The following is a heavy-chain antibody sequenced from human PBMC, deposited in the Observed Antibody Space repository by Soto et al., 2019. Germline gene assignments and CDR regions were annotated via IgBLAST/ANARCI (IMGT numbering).Heavy chain of an antibody. CDR2: IIPMYGIA. V-gene: IGHV1-69*12. CDR3: AGEVRGTGLRV. D-gene: IGHD3-9*01. CDR1: GGTFKNYG. J-gene: IGHJ4*02. Sequence: QVQLVQSGAQVKKPGSSVRVSCRTSGGTFKNYGFSWVRQAPGQGLEWMGGIIPMYGIANYGQIFQGRLTITADDSTNPAYMDFSSLKSEAPAVYYCAGEVRGTGLRVWGQGTQVTVSS.